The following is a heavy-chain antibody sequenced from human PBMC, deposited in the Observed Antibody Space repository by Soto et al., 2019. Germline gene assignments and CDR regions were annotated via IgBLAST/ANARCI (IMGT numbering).Heavy chain of an antibody. CDR2: INHSGST. V-gene: IGHV4-34*01. CDR1: GGSFSGYY. D-gene: IGHD3-3*01. J-gene: IGHJ4*02. Sequence: SETLSLTCAVYGGSFSGYYWSWIRQPPGKGLEWIGEINHSGSTNYNPSLKSRVTISVDTSKNQFSLKLSSVTAADTAVYYCARGLTIFGLVIIRSYFDYWGQGTLVTVSS. CDR3: ARGLTIFGLVIIRSYFDY.